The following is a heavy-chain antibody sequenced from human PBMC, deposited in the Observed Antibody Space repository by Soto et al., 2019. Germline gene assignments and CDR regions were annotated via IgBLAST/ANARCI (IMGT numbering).Heavy chain of an antibody. J-gene: IGHJ4*02. CDR3: GRDLGSSIQVY. CDR2: IYYSGST. D-gene: IGHD6-6*01. CDR1: GGSVSSGSYY. V-gene: IGHV4-61*01. Sequence: SETLSLTCTVSGGSVSSGSYYWSWIRQPPGKGLDWIGYIYYSGSTNYNPSLKSRVTISVDTSKNQFSLELSSLTGAGTAVYYGGRDLGSSIQVYRGQGTLVTVSS.